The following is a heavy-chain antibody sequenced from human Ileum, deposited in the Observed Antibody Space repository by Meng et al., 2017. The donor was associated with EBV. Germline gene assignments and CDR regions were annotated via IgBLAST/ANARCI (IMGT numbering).Heavy chain of an antibody. D-gene: IGHD2-2*01. J-gene: IGHJ4*02. V-gene: IGHV3-23*01. CDR2: LSGSSGYK. Sequence: GVGWVSTGGPMELPCAASGFTLSSKTMCWVGQAPGKGLEWVSTLSGSSGYKYYEDSVKGRFTISRDNSKNTLYLQMNSLKAEDTAVYYCAKKESSGYQPYDYWGQGTLVTVSS. CDR3: AKKESSGYQPYDY. CDR1: GFTLSSKT.